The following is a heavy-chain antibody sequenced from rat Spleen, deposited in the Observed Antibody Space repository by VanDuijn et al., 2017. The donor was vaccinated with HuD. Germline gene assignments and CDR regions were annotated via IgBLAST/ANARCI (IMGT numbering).Heavy chain of an antibody. J-gene: IGHJ4*01. CDR1: GFTFSSFP. D-gene: IGHD1-5*01. CDR2: ISTSGGNT. CDR3: TREGTTPYVMDA. V-gene: IGHV5-46*01. Sequence: EVHLVESGGGLVQPGRSMKLSCAASGFTFSSFPMAWVRQAPTKGLEWVATISTSGGNTYYRDSVKGRFTISRDNAKSTLYLQMNSLRSEDTATYYCTREGTTPYVMDAWGQGASVTVSS.